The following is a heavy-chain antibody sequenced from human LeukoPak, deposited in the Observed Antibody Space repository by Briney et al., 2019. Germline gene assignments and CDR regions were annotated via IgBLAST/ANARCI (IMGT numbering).Heavy chain of an antibody. V-gene: IGHV3-48*03. J-gene: IGHJ3*02. D-gene: IGHD3-22*01. CDR3: ARRETFYSDSGGYSFDVFDI. CDR1: GFTFSSYE. CDR2: ISSSGSTI. Sequence: PGGSLRLSCAASGFTFSSYEMNWVRQAPGKGLEWVSYISSSGSTIYYADSVKGRFTISRDNAKNSLYLQMNSLRAEDTAEYYCARRETFYSDSGGYSFDVFDIWGLGTMVTVSS.